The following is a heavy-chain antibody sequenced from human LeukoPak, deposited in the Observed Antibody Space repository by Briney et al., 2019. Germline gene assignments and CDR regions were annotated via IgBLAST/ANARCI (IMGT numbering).Heavy chain of an antibody. CDR1: GGSISSHY. CDR2: INHSGST. Sequence: SETLSLTCTVSGGSISSHYWSWIRQPPGKGLEWIGEINHSGSTNYNPSLKSRVTISVDTSKNQFSLKLSSVTAADTAVYYGATGAIGDIVVVPAAHWGQGTLVTVSS. V-gene: IGHV4-34*01. CDR3: ATGAIGDIVVVPAAH. J-gene: IGHJ4*02. D-gene: IGHD2-2*01.